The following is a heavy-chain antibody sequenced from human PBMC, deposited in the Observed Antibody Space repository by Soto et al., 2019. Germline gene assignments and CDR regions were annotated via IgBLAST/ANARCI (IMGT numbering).Heavy chain of an antibody. Sequence: QVQLVESGGGVVQPGRSLRLSCAASGFTFSNYGMHWVRQAPGKGLEWVAVISYDGSNKYYADSVKGRFTISRDNSKNTLYLQRNSLRAEDTAVYYCAKAQGVTMIVVSIWGQGTMVTVSS. CDR3: AKAQGVTMIVVSI. CDR1: GFTFSNYG. CDR2: ISYDGSNK. V-gene: IGHV3-30*18. D-gene: IGHD3-22*01. J-gene: IGHJ3*02.